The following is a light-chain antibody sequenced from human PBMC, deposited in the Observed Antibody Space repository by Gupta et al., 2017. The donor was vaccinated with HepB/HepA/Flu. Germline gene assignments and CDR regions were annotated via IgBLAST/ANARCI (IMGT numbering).Light chain of an antibody. CDR3: QSYDSLSGSVI. Sequence: QAVLPQPPSVSGAPGQKVTISCTGSSSNIVAIDYVHCYKQLPGTATKFLIYENNNRPSGVPGRFSVSKSGTSATLAITGLQAEDEADYYCQSYDSLSGSVIFGGGTRLTVL. V-gene: IGLV1-40*01. J-gene: IGLJ2*01. CDR2: ENN. CDR1: SSNIVAIDY.